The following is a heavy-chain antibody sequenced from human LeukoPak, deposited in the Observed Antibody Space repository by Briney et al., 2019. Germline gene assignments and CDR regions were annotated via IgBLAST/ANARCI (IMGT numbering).Heavy chain of an antibody. CDR2: IRFDGTYK. Sequence: GGSLRLSCAASGFTLSNAWMNWVRQAPGKGLEWVAFIRFDGTYKYYADSVKGRFTISRDNSKNTLYLQMNSLRIEDTGFYYCARGKWESDYWGQGTLVTVSA. CDR3: ARGKWESDY. V-gene: IGHV3-30*02. CDR1: GFTLSNAW. J-gene: IGHJ4*02. D-gene: IGHD1-26*01.